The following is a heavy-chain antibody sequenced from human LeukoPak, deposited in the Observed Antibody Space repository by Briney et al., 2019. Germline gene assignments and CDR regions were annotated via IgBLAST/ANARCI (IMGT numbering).Heavy chain of an antibody. CDR1: GFTFSTHA. CDR3: TRGDDFGSNTRLPKFNWFDP. J-gene: IGHJ5*02. Sequence: GGSLRLSCVASGFTFSTHAMHWVRQAPDKGLEWVAFIRYDGNNKNYADSAKGRFTISRDNSKNTLFLQINSLRLEDTGVYYCTRGDDFGSNTRLPKFNWFDPWGQGTLVTVSS. V-gene: IGHV3-30*02. D-gene: IGHD3-3*01. CDR2: IRYDGNNK.